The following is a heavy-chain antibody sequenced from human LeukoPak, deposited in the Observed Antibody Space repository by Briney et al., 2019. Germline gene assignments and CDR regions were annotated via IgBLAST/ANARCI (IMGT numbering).Heavy chain of an antibody. CDR3: ARGRRRDSNVSY. CDR2: MNPNSGNT. J-gene: IGHJ4*02. CDR1: GYPFTNYY. Sequence: ASVKVSCKASGYPFTNYYMHWVRQAPGQGLEWMGWMNPNSGNTGYAQKFQGRVTMTRNTSISTAYMELSSLRSEDTAVYYCARGRRRDSNVSYWGQGTLVTVSS. D-gene: IGHD3-22*01. V-gene: IGHV1-8*02.